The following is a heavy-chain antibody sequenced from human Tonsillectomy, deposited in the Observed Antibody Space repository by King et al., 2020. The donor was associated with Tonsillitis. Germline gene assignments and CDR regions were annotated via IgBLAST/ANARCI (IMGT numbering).Heavy chain of an antibody. J-gene: IGHJ6*02. V-gene: IGHV3-30*18. CDR3: AKVPRDSSSHYYYGMDV. D-gene: IGHD6-13*01. CDR2: ISYDGSNK. Sequence: VQLVGSGGGVVQPGRSLRLSCAASGFTFSSYGMHWVRQAPGKGLEWVAVISYDGSNKYHADSVKGRFTISRDNSKNTLYLQMNSLRAEDTAVYYCAKVPRDSSSHYYYGMDVWGQGTTVTVSS. CDR1: GFTFSSYG.